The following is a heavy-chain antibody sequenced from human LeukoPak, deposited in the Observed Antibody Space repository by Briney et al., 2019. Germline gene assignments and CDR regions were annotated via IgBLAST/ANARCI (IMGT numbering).Heavy chain of an antibody. V-gene: IGHV3-23*01. D-gene: IGHD6-19*01. CDR1: GFMFSDYA. CDR2: ISGSGGST. Sequence: GGSLRLSCAASGFMFSDYAMSWVRQAPGKGLEWVSGISGSGGSTYHADSVKGRFTISRDNSKNTLYLQINSLRAEDTAVYYCAKSQSIAVAANAYDYWGQGTLVTVSS. CDR3: AKSQSIAVAANAYDY. J-gene: IGHJ4*02.